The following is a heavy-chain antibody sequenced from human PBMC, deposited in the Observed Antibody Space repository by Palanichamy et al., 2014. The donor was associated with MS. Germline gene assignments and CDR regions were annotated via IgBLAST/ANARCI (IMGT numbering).Heavy chain of an antibody. CDR1: GFTFSHYG. CDR3: AKDRYDFWSTFYTSRPFDS. Sequence: QVQLVESGGGVVQPGKSLRLSCVVSGFTFSHYGMHWVRQAPGKGLGWVALIAYGGDTKSYADSVKGRFTISRDNSKNTLYLQMDSVRPEDAAVYYCAKDRYDFWSTFYTSRPFDSWGQGTLVTVSS. CDR2: IAYGGDTK. V-gene: IGHV3-30*18. J-gene: IGHJ4*02. D-gene: IGHD3-3*01.